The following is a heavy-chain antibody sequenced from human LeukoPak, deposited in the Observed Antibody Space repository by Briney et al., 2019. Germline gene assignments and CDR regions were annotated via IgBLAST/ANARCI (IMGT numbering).Heavy chain of an antibody. CDR1: GGTFSSYA. Sequence: GASVKVSRKASGGTFSSYAISWVRQAPGQGLEWMGGIIPIFGTANYAQKFQGRVTITADESTSTAYMELSSLRSEDTAVYYCARELEYCSSTSCQTWGQGTLVTVSS. V-gene: IGHV1-69*13. CDR2: IIPIFGTA. J-gene: IGHJ4*02. D-gene: IGHD2-2*01. CDR3: ARELEYCSSTSCQT.